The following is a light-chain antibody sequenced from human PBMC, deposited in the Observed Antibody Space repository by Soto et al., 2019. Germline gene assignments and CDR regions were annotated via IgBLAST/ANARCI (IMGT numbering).Light chain of an antibody. CDR2: SNN. CDR3: AAWDDSLNGWV. Sequence: QSVLTQPPSASGTPGQRVTISCSGSSSNIGSNTVNWYQQPPGTAPKLLIYSNNQRPSGVPDRFSGSKSGTSASLAISGLXXXXXXXXCAAWDDSLNGWVFGGGTKVTV. CDR1: SSNIGSNT. J-gene: IGLJ3*02. V-gene: IGLV1-44*01.